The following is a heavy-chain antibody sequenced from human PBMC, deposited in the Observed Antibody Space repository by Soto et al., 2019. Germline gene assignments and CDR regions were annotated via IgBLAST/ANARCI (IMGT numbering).Heavy chain of an antibody. CDR1: GFTFSGYD. V-gene: IGHV3-48*02. D-gene: IGHD6-13*01. Sequence: GGSLRLSCAASGFTFSGYDMNWVRQAPGKGLEWVSFISRSGSAISYADSVKGRFIISRDNAESSLYLQMNSLRDEDTAVYYCARHWFASNWDFYYGMDVWGQGTTVTVSS. CDR3: ARHWFASNWDFYYGMDV. J-gene: IGHJ6*02. CDR2: ISRSGSAI.